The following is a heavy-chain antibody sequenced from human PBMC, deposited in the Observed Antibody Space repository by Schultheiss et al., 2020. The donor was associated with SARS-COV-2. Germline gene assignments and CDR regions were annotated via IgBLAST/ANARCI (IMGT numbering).Heavy chain of an antibody. J-gene: IGHJ6*02. V-gene: IGHV4-34*09. Sequence: SETLSLTCAVYGGSFSGYYWSWIRQPPGKGLEWIGEINHSGSTNYNPSLKSRVTISVDTSKNQFSLKLSSVTAADTAVYYCARDYGPYDYGDYGFDYYYGMDVWGQGTTVTVSS. D-gene: IGHD4-17*01. CDR1: GGSFSGYY. CDR2: INHSGST. CDR3: ARDYGPYDYGDYGFDYYYGMDV.